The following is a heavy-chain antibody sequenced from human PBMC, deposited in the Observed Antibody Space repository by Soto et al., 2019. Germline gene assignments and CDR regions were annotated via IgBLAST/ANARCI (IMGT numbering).Heavy chain of an antibody. CDR1: GFTFSSYA. D-gene: IGHD5-18*01. J-gene: IGHJ4*02. CDR2: ISYDGSNK. CDR3: AKGNSRYSYAAEFDY. V-gene: IGHV3-30-3*01. Sequence: PGGSLRLSCAASGFTFSSYAMHWVRQAPGKGLEWVSVISYDGSNKYYADSVKGRFTISRDNSKNTVYLQMNSLRAEDTAVYYCAKGNSRYSYAAEFDYWGQGTLVTVSS.